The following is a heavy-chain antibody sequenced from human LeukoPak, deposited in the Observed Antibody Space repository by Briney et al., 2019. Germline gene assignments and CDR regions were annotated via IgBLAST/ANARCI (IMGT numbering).Heavy chain of an antibody. Sequence: SETLSLTCTVSGGSISSGDYYWSWIRQPPGKGLEWIGYIYYSGSTYYNPSLKSRVTISVDTSKNQFSLKLSSVTAADTAVYYCAREVAAREYYFDYWAREPWSPSPQ. D-gene: IGHD6-6*01. CDR3: AREVAAREYYFDY. J-gene: IGHJ4*02. V-gene: IGHV4-30-4*08. CDR1: GGSISSGDYY. CDR2: IYYSGST.